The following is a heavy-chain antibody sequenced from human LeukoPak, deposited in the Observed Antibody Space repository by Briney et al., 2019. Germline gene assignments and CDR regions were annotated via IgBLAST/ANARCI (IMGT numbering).Heavy chain of an antibody. CDR1: GGSFSGYY. CDR2: INHSGST. J-gene: IGHJ4*02. CDR3: ARGFGVADLVH. Sequence: PSETLSLTCAVYGGSFSGYYWSWIRQPPGKGLEWIGEINHSGSTNYNPSLKSRVTISVDTSKNQFSLKLSSVTAADTAVYYCARGFGVADLVHWGQGTLVTVS. V-gene: IGHV4-34*01. D-gene: IGHD3-3*01.